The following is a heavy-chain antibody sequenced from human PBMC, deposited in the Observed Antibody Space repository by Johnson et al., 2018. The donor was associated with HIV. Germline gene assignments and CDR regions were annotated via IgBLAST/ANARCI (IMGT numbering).Heavy chain of an antibody. CDR3: ARDRHSSSFDAFDI. CDR1: GFTFSSYA. V-gene: IGHV3-30*14. Sequence: QVQLVESGGGVVQPGRSLRLSCAASGFTFSSYAMHWVRQAPGKGLEWVAVISYDGSNKYYADSVKGRFTISRDNAKNSLYLQMNSRRAEDTAVYYCARDRHSSSFDAFDIWGQGTMVTVSS. CDR2: ISYDGSNK. J-gene: IGHJ3*02. D-gene: IGHD6-6*01.